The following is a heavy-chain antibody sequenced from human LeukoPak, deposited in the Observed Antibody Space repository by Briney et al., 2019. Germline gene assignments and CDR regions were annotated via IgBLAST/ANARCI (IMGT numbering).Heavy chain of an antibody. V-gene: IGHV1-46*01. J-gene: IGHJ4*02. Sequence: ASVKVSCKAAGYTFTSYYIHWVRQAPGQGLEWMGIINPSGGSTSYAQKFQGRVTMTRDTSTSTVYMELSSLRSEDTAVYYCAISASSVEFDYWGQGTLVTVSS. CDR1: GYTFTSYY. CDR3: AISASSVEFDY. D-gene: IGHD3-22*01. CDR2: INPSGGST.